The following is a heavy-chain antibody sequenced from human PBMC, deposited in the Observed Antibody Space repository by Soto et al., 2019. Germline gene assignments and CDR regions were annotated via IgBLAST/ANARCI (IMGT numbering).Heavy chain of an antibody. V-gene: IGHV3-74*01. CDR2: INSDGSST. CDR1: GFTFSSYW. J-gene: IGHJ4*02. Sequence: EVQLVESGGGVVQPGGSLRLSCAASGFTFSSYWMHWVRQAPGKGLVWVSRINSDGSSTTYADSVKGRFTISRDNDKNTLYLQLNSLRAEDTAVYYCAREQGYWSGGSCYVAGYWGQGTLVTVSS. CDR3: AREQGYWSGGSCYVAGY. D-gene: IGHD2-15*01.